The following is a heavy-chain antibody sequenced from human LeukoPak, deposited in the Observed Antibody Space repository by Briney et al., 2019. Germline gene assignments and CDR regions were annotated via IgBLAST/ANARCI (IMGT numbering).Heavy chain of an antibody. Sequence: SQTLSLTCAISGDSVSSTSGAWNWIRQSPSRGLEWLGRTYYRSKWYNDYAVSFKSRITINPDTSKNHFSLHLNSVTPEDTAVYFCARSLPADASFDSWGQGTLVTVSS. CDR2: TYYRSKWYN. V-gene: IGHV6-1*01. D-gene: IGHD6-13*01. CDR3: ARSLPADASFDS. J-gene: IGHJ4*02. CDR1: GDSVSSTSGA.